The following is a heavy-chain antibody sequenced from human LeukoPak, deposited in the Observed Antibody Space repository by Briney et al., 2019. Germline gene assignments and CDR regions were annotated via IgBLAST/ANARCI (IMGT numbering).Heavy chain of an antibody. Sequence: GTSLRLSCAPSGFTFSSYAMHWVRQAPGKGLEWVALISYDGSDKYYADSVKGRFTISRDNAKNSLYLQMNSLRAEDTAVYYCARDQWELQYYFDYWGQGTLVTVSS. J-gene: IGHJ4*02. D-gene: IGHD1-26*01. CDR3: ARDQWELQYYFDY. CDR2: ISYDGSDK. CDR1: GFTFSSYA. V-gene: IGHV3-30*04.